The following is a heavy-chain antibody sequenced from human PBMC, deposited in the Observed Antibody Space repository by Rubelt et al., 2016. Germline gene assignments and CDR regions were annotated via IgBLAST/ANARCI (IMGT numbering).Heavy chain of an antibody. D-gene: IGHD3-16*02. V-gene: IGHV3-23*01. Sequence: GDGSSTSYADSVKGRFTISRDNSKNSLYLQMNSLRAEDTAVYYCAKVFLGLEGTLRDYVWGSYRYTDYYYGMDVWGQGTTVTVSS. CDR3: AKVFLGLEGTLRDYVWGSYRYTDYYYGMDV. J-gene: IGHJ6*02. CDR2: GDGSST.